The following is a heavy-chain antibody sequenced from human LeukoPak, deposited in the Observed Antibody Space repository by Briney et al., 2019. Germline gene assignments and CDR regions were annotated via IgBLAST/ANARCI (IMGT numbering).Heavy chain of an antibody. CDR1: GYTFTSYG. V-gene: IGHV1-18*01. J-gene: IGHJ5*02. CDR2: ISAYNGNT. D-gene: IGHD2-2*01. Sequence: GASVKVSCKASGYTFTSYGISWVRHAPGQGLEWMGWISAYNGNTNYAQKLQGRVTMTTDTTTSKAYMELRSLRSDDTAVYYCARTIPAASYGDPWGQGTLVTVSS. CDR3: ARTIPAASYGDP.